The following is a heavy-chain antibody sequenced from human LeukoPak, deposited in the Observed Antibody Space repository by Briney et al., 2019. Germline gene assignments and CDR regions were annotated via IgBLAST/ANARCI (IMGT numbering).Heavy chain of an antibody. CDR3: ARAAQSTSPRQFDP. Sequence: SETLSLTCTVSGGSISSYFWSWIRQPAGKGLEWIGRIYTSGSTNYNPSLKSRITMSVDTSKNQFSLNLTSVTAADTAIYYCARAAQSTSPRQFDPWGQGTLVTVSS. J-gene: IGHJ5*02. V-gene: IGHV4-4*07. CDR2: IYTSGST. CDR1: GGSISSYF.